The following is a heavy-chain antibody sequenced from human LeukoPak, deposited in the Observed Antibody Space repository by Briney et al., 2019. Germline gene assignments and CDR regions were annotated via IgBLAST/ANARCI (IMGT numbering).Heavy chain of an antibody. J-gene: IGHJ4*02. V-gene: IGHV1-69*05. D-gene: IGHD2-21*02. Sequence: GASVKVSXKASGGTFRSYAISWVRQAPGQGLEWMGGIIPIFGTANYAQKFQGRVTITTDESTSTAYMELSSLRSEDTAVYYCARELAYCGGDCYSGYLFDYWGQGTLVTVSS. CDR2: IIPIFGTA. CDR1: GGTFRSYA. CDR3: ARELAYCGGDCYSGYLFDY.